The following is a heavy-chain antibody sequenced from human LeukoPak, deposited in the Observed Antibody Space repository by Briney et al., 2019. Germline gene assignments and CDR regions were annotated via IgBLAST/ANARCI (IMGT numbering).Heavy chain of an antibody. V-gene: IGHV4-59*01. CDR3: ARGRPYSFFDY. CDR1: GGSISSYY. D-gene: IGHD2-21*01. Sequence: PSETLSLTCTVSGGSISSYYWSWIRQPPGKGLEWIGYIYYSGSTNYNPSLKSRVTISVDTSKNQFSLKLSSVTAADTAVYYCARGRPYSFFDYWGQGILVTVSS. J-gene: IGHJ4*02. CDR2: IYYSGST.